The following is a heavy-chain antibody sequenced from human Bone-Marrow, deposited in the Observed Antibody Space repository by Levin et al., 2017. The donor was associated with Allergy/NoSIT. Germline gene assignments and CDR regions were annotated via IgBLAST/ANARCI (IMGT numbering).Heavy chain of an antibody. V-gene: IGHV4-59*01. D-gene: IGHD6-6*01. CDR3: ARGEYSTSEIDF. CDR1: RGSISNSY. J-gene: IGHJ4*02. CDR2: ISYTEGT. Sequence: SQTLSLPCTVSRGSISNSYWNWIRQPPGKGLEWIGYISYTEGTNYSPALKSRVTISVDTSENQFSLRLTSVTAADTAVYYCARGEYSTSEIDFWGQGILITVSS.